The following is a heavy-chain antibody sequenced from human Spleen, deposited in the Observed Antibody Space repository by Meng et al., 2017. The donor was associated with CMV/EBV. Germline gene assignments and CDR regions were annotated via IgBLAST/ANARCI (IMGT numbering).Heavy chain of an antibody. Sequence: CAVSGGSISSNNWWNWVRQPPGKGLEWIGEIYHSGSTNYNPSLKSRVTISVDKSKNQLSLKVTSMTAADTAVYFCARDLGTARPSDYWGQGTLVTVSS. CDR2: IYHSGST. J-gene: IGHJ4*02. D-gene: IGHD5-18*01. CDR1: GGSISSNNW. CDR3: ARDLGTARPSDY. V-gene: IGHV4-4*01.